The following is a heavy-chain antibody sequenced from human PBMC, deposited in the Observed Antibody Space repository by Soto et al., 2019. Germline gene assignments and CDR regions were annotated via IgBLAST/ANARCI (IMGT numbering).Heavy chain of an antibody. Sequence: PGRSLRLCCAASGVNFGGHCMHWVRQEPGKGLVWVSRINSDGSSTSYADSVKGRFPISRDNAKNTLYLQMNSLRAEDTAVYYCAIYCHADGGVYYYLRGLAFWGHGTPDPVTS. V-gene: IGHV3-74*01. CDR3: AIYCHADGGVYYYLRGLAF. CDR2: INSDGSST. D-gene: IGHD3-22*01. CDR1: GVNFGGHC. J-gene: IGHJ1*01.